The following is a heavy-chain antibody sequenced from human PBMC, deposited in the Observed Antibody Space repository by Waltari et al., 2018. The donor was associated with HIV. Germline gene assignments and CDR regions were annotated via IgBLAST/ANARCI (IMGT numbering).Heavy chain of an antibody. CDR3: ARKGWLGGRYFQH. CDR2: THYKGTT. V-gene: IGHV4-39*01. J-gene: IGHJ1*01. D-gene: IGHD6-19*01. CDR1: GGAISRSIYF. Sequence: QLQLRESGPGLVKPSGTLSLSCVFSGGAISRSIYFWGWIRQTPGKGLEWIGSTHYKGTTHYNPSLKSRVTISIDTSKNQCSLKVTSVTAADTAAYYCARKGWLGGRYFQHWGLGTLVTVSS.